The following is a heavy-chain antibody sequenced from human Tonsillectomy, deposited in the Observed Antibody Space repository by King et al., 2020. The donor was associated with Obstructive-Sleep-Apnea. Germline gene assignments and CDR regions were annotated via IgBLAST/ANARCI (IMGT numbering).Heavy chain of an antibody. CDR2: ISHYENSK. CDR3: AKDHGYSGAHYYFDY. J-gene: IGHJ4*02. V-gene: IGHV3-30*18. Sequence: VQLVESGGGVVEPGRSLRLSCAASGFTFSNFAMHWRRQAPGKGLEGGAGISHYENSKYYVDSVKGRFTISRDSSKNTLFLQMNSLRAEDTAVYYCAKDHGYSGAHYYFDYWGQGTLVTVSS. D-gene: IGHD6-25*01. CDR1: GFTFSNFA.